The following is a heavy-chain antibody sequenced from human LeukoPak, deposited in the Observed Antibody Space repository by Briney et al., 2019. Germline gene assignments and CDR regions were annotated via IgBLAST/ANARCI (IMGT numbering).Heavy chain of an antibody. CDR1: GFTSSSYA. V-gene: IGHV3-23*01. Sequence: GGSLRLSCAASGFTSSSYAMSWVRQAPGKGLAWVSTISSGGTTYYADAVKGRFTISRDNPKNTLYLQMNSLRAEDTAIYYCAKDYITVAALSGDFDYWGQGTLVTVSS. CDR3: AKDYITVAALSGDFDY. D-gene: IGHD6-19*01. J-gene: IGHJ4*02. CDR2: ISSGGTT.